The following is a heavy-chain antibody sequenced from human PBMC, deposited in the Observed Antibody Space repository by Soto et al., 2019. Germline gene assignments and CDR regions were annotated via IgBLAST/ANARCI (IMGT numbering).Heavy chain of an antibody. CDR2: ISGSGGST. Sequence: PGGSLRLSCAASGFTFSSYAMSWVRQAPGKGLEWVSAISGSGGSTYYADSVKGRFTISRDNSKNTLYLQMNSLRAEDTAVYYCAKDGYDYVWGSYRYEGDAFDIWGQGXMVTV. CDR1: GFTFSSYA. D-gene: IGHD3-16*02. V-gene: IGHV3-23*01. CDR3: AKDGYDYVWGSYRYEGDAFDI. J-gene: IGHJ3*02.